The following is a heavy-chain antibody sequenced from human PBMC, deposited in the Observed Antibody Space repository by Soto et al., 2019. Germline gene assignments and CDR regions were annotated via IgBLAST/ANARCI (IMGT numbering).Heavy chain of an antibody. CDR2: IYPGDSDT. CDR3: ARQKLEYQLLSPYYYYGMDV. J-gene: IGHJ6*02. CDR1: GYSFTSYW. Sequence: LGESLKISCKGSGYSFTSYWIGWVRQMPGKGLEWMGIIYPGDSDTRYSPSFQGQVTISADKSISTAYLQWSSLKASDTAMYYCARQKLEYQLLSPYYYYGMDVWGQGTTVTVS. V-gene: IGHV5-51*01. D-gene: IGHD2-2*01.